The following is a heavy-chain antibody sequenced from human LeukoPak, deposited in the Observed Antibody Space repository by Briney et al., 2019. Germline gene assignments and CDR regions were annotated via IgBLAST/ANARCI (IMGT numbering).Heavy chain of an antibody. V-gene: IGHV3-23*01. J-gene: IGHJ4*02. D-gene: IGHD1-26*01. CDR1: WFPLCSYV. CDR3: AKEVGYFDY. Sequence: GGALRLSCASSWFPLCSYVMSLGPQAPGKGLEWVSTISGSGGSTYYTDSVKGRLTISRDNSKNTLYLQMNSLRAEDTAVYYCAKEVGYFDYWGQGTLVTVSS. CDR2: ISGSGGST.